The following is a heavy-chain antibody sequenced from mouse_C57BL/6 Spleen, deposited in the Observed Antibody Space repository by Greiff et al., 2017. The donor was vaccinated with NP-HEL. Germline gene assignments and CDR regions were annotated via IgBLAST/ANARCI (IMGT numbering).Heavy chain of an antibody. D-gene: IGHD4-1*01. CDR1: GFTFSDYG. CDR2: ISSGSSTI. J-gene: IGHJ2*01. V-gene: IGHV5-17*01. CDR3: ARKDHDLGSYFDY. Sequence: EVKLVESGGGLVKPGGSLKLSCAASGFTFSDYGMHWVRQAPEKGLEWVAYISSGSSTIYYADTVKGRFTISRDNAKNTLFLQMTSLRSEDTAMYYCARKDHDLGSYFDYWGQGTTLTVSS.